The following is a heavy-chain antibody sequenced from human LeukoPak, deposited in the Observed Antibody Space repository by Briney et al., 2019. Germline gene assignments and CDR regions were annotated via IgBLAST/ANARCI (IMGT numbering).Heavy chain of an antibody. CDR3: ARLPIYYYGSGSYLSEFDY. V-gene: IGHV4-39*01. J-gene: IGHJ4*02. CDR1: GGSISSSSYY. CDR2: IYYSGST. Sequence: SETLSLTCTVSGGSISSSSYYWGWIRQPPGKGLEWIGSIYYSGSTYYNPSLKSRVTISVDTSKNQFSLKLSSVTAADTAVYYCARLPIYYYGSGSYLSEFDYWGQGTLVTVSS. D-gene: IGHD3-10*01.